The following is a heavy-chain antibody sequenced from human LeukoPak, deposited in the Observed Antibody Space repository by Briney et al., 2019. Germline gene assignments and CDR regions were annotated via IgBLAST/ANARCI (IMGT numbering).Heavy chain of an antibody. V-gene: IGHV3-33*01. Sequence: GRSLRLSCAASGFTLSSYGMHWVRQAPGKGLEWVAVIWFEGSNKYYGDSVKGRFTISRDNSKNTLYLQMNSLRAEDTAVYYCARHPPGYSYGEPFDYWGQGTLVTVSS. D-gene: IGHD5-18*01. CDR3: ARHPPGYSYGEPFDY. CDR1: GFTLSSYG. J-gene: IGHJ4*02. CDR2: IWFEGSNK.